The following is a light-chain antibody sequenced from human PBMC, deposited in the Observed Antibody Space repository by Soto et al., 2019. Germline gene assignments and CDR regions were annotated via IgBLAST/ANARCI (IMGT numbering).Light chain of an antibody. CDR2: AAS. J-gene: IGKJ3*01. CDR1: QGIRNF. Sequence: DIPMTQSPTSLSASVGDRVTITCRASQGIRNFVAWYQQKPGKAPMLLIYAASTLQSGVPSRFSGSGSGTDFTLTVNNTQPEDVATYSCQKYSSVPVFGPGTKVEIK. CDR3: QKYSSVPV. V-gene: IGKV1-27*01.